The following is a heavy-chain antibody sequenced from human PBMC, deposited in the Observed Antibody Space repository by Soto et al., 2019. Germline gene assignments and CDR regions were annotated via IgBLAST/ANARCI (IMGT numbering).Heavy chain of an antibody. J-gene: IGHJ6*02. CDR1: GFTFSSYA. Sequence: GGSLRLSCAASGFTFSSYAMSWVRQAPGKGLEWVSAISGSGGSTYYADSVKGRFTISRDNSKNTLYLQMNSLRAEDTAVYYCAKARGEDYLIYYYYGMHVSGPGTTVTVYS. CDR3: AKARGEDYLIYYYYGMHV. D-gene: IGHD3-16*01. V-gene: IGHV3-23*01. CDR2: ISGSGGST.